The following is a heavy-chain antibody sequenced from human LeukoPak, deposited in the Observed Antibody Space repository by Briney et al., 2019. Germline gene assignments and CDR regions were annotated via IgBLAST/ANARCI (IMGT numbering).Heavy chain of an antibody. J-gene: IGHJ3*02. D-gene: IGHD6-13*01. CDR2: ISGSGGST. CDR3: ARDDTYSSSWYGSDAFDI. Sequence: GGSLRLSCAASGFTFSSYAMSWVRQAPGKGLEWVSAISGSGGSTYYADSVKGRFTISRDNSKNTLYLQMNSLRAEDTAVYYCARDDTYSSSWYGSDAFDIWGQGTMVTVSS. V-gene: IGHV3-23*01. CDR1: GFTFSSYA.